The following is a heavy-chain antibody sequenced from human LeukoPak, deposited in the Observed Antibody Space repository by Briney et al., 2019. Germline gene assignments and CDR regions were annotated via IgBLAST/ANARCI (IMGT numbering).Heavy chain of an antibody. D-gene: IGHD5-18*01. Sequence: SETLSLTCTVSGYSISSGYYWGWIRQPPGKGLEWIGSIYHSGSTYYNPSLKSRVTISVDTSKNQFSLKLSSVTAADTAVYYCARQTGYSYGYFDYWGQGTLVTVSS. CDR3: ARQTGYSYGYFDY. V-gene: IGHV4-38-2*02. J-gene: IGHJ4*02. CDR2: IYHSGST. CDR1: GYSISSGYY.